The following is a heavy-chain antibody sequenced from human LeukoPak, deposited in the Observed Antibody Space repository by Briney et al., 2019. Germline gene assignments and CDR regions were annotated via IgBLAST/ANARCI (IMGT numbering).Heavy chain of an antibody. CDR3: ARSAFNRYDFWSGYQDY. CDR2: ISSNGGST. D-gene: IGHD3-3*01. CDR1: GFTFSSYA. Sequence: PGGSLRLSCAASGFTFSSYAMHWVRQAPAKGLEYVSAISSNGGSTYYANSVKGRFTISRDNSKNTLYLQMGSLRAEEMAVYYCARSAFNRYDFWSGYQDYWGQGTLVTVSS. V-gene: IGHV3-64*01. J-gene: IGHJ4*02.